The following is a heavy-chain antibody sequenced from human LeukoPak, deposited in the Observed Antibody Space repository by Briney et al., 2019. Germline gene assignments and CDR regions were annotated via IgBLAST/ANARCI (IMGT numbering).Heavy chain of an antibody. V-gene: IGHV4-61*02. CDR3: AREYYFGSGISGMGY. CDR2: IYTNGST. J-gene: IGHJ4*02. CDR1: GDSISTGSYY. Sequence: SETLSLTCTISGDSISTGSYYWSWIRQPAGKGLEWIGRIYTNGSTNYNPSLKSRVTMSVDTSNNQFSLNLRSVTAADTAVYYCAREYYFGSGISGMGYWGQGTLVTVSS. D-gene: IGHD3-10*01.